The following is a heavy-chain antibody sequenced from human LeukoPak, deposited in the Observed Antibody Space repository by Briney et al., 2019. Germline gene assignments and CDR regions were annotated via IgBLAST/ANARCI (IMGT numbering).Heavy chain of an antibody. Sequence: GGSLRLSCAASGFTFSSNWMHWVRQAPGKGLVWVSRINEDGSITNYADSVKGRFTISRDNAKNSLYLQMNSLRAEDTALYYCAKAPIATVIPTYFDYWGQGTLVTVSS. V-gene: IGHV3-74*01. CDR1: GFTFSSNW. D-gene: IGHD4-17*01. CDR3: AKAPIATVIPTYFDY. CDR2: INEDGSIT. J-gene: IGHJ4*02.